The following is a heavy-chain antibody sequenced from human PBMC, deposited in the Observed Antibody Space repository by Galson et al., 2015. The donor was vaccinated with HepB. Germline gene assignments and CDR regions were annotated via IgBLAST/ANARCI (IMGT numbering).Heavy chain of an antibody. V-gene: IGHV1-69*06. CDR2: INPIFETT. CDR1: EGTFSRYA. CDR3: ACGGYDRNWFDT. D-gene: IGHD5-12*01. Sequence: SVKVSCKASEGTFSRYAISWVRQAPGQGLEWIGGINPIFETTNYAQNFQGRVTVTADKSTNTAYMELSSLRSEDTAMCYCACGGYDRNWFDTWGQGTLVTVSP. J-gene: IGHJ5*02.